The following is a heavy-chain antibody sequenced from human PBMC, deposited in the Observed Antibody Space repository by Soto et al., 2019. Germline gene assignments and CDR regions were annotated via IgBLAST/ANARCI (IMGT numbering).Heavy chain of an antibody. V-gene: IGHV1-69*06. Sequence: QVQLVQSGAEVKKPGSSVKVSCKASGGTFSSYAISWVRQAPGQGLEWMGGIIPIFGTANYAQKFQGRVTITADKATSTAYMELSSLRSEDTAVYYCANLGDYGDYVAFDYWGQGTLVTVSS. CDR3: ANLGDYGDYVAFDY. D-gene: IGHD4-17*01. CDR2: IIPIFGTA. J-gene: IGHJ4*02. CDR1: GGTFSSYA.